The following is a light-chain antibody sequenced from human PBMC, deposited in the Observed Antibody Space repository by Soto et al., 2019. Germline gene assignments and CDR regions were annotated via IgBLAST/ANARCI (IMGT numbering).Light chain of an antibody. V-gene: IGKV3-20*01. CDR1: QSVRSNF. CDR2: GAS. Sequence: IGLTKSLSTLSLSPGERATPACRASQSVRSNFLAWYQQKPGQAPRLLIYGASNRATGIPDRFSGSGSGTDFTLTITRLEPEDFAMYYCQRYDSLRTFGQGTKVDI. CDR3: QRYDSLRT. J-gene: IGKJ1*01.